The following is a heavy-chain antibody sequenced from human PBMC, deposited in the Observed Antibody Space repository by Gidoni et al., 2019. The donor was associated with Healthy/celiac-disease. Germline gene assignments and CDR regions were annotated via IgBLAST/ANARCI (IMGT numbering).Heavy chain of an antibody. CDR3: AKANPDGAHFDY. V-gene: IGHV3-23*01. CDR1: GFTFSSYA. CDR2: ISGSGGST. J-gene: IGHJ4*02. Sequence: EVQLLESGGGLVKPGGSLRPSCAASGFTFSSYAMRWVRQAPGKGLEWVSAISGSGGSTYYADSVKGRFTISRDNSKNTLYLQMNSLRAEDTAVYYCAKANPDGAHFDYWGQGTLVTVSS. D-gene: IGHD4-17*01.